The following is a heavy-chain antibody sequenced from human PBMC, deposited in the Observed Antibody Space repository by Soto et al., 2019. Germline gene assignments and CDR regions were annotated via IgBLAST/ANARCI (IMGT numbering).Heavy chain of an antibody. CDR1: CYTFTSYG. D-gene: IGHD6-13*01. V-gene: IGHV1-18*04. J-gene: IGHJ4*02. CDR2: ISAYNGNT. Sequence: SEEVSFKDSCYTFTSYGINWVRQAPGQGLEWMGWISAYNGNTNYAQKLQGRVTMTTDTSTSTAYMELRSLRSDDTAVYYCARYSRTMEREFDYWGQGTLVTVSS. CDR3: ARYSRTMEREFDY.